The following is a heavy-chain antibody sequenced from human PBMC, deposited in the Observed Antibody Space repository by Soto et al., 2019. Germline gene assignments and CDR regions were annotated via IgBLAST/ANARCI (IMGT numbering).Heavy chain of an antibody. D-gene: IGHD1-1*01. CDR3: VRDGTKTLRDWFDP. J-gene: IGHJ5*02. CDR2: IYATGTT. CDR1: GASISGFY. V-gene: IGHV4-4*07. Sequence: SETLSLTCTVSGASISGFYWSWIRKSAGKGLEWIGRIYATGTTDYNPSLMSRVRMSVDTCQRQVSLKLWSVTAADTAVYYCVRDGTKTLRDWFDPWGQGISVTASS.